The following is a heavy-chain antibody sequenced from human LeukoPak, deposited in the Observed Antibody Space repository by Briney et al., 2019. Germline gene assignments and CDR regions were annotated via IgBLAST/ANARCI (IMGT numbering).Heavy chain of an antibody. CDR2: IKQDGSEK. J-gene: IGHJ6*03. D-gene: IGHD6-6*01. CDR1: GFTFSSYW. V-gene: IGHV3-7*01. Sequence: GGSLRLSCAASGFTFSSYWMSGVSQAPGKGLEWVANIKQDGSEKYYVDSVKGRFTISRDNAKNSLYLQMNSLRAEDTAVYYCARRASEESSESMDVWGKGTTVTVSS. CDR3: ARRASEESSESMDV.